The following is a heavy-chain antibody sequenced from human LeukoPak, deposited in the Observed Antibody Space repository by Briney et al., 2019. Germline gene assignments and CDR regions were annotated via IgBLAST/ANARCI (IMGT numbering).Heavy chain of an antibody. V-gene: IGHV1-69*13. CDR2: IIPIFGTA. Sequence: ASVKVSCTASGGTFISYAISWVRQAPGQGLEWMGGIIPIFGTANYAQKFQGRVTITADESTSTAYMELSSLRSEDTAVYYCARTKSYDSSGYYSFDYWGQGTLVTVSS. J-gene: IGHJ4*02. CDR1: GGTFISYA. D-gene: IGHD3-22*01. CDR3: ARTKSYDSSGYYSFDY.